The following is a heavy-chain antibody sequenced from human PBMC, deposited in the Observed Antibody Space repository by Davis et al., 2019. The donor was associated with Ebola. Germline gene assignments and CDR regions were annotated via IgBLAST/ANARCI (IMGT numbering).Heavy chain of an antibody. Sequence: PGGSLRLSCAASGFTFSDYYMSWIRQAPGKGLEWVAVIWYDGSNKYYADSVKGRFTISRDNSKNTLYLQMNSLRAEDTAVYYCARDLGGYSFGRDYYYYYTMDVWGKGTTVTVSS. CDR2: IWYDGSNK. J-gene: IGHJ6*04. CDR1: GFTFSDYY. CDR3: ARDLGGYSFGRDYYYYYTMDV. V-gene: IGHV3-33*08. D-gene: IGHD5-18*01.